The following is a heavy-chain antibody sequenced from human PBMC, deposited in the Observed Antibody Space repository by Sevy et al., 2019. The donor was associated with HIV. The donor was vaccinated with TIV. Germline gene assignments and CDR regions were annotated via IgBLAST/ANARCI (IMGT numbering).Heavy chain of an antibody. CDR3: ARAGIAAAGQRGWYFDY. J-gene: IGHJ4*02. D-gene: IGHD6-13*01. Sequence: GGSLRLSCAASGFTFSSYEMNWVRQAPGKGLEWVSYISSSGSTIYYADSVKGRFTISRDNAKNSLYLQMNRLRAEDTAGYYCARAGIAAAGQRGWYFDYWGQGTLVTVSS. V-gene: IGHV3-48*03. CDR2: ISSSGSTI. CDR1: GFTFSSYE.